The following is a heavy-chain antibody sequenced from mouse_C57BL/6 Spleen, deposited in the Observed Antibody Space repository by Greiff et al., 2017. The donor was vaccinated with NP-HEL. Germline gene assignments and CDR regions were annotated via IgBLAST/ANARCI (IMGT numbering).Heavy chain of an antibody. Sequence: QVQLQQSGAELVKPGASVKISCKASGYAFSSYWMNWVKQRPGKGLEWIGQIYPGDGDTNYNGKFKGKATLTADKSSSTAYMQLSSLTSEDSAVYFCARRDSGDAMDYWGQGTSVTVSS. CDR1: GYAFSSYW. V-gene: IGHV1-80*01. CDR3: ARRDSGDAMDY. J-gene: IGHJ4*01. D-gene: IGHD3-2*02. CDR2: IYPGDGDT.